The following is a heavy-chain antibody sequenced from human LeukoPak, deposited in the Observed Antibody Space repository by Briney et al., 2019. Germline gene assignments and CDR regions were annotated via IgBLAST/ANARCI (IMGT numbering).Heavy chain of an antibody. J-gene: IGHJ3*02. CDR3: ARVLGLTGLDAFDI. Sequence: SETLSLTCTVSGGSISSSSYYWGWIRQPPGKGLEWIGSIYYSGSTYYNPSLKSRVTISVDTSKNQFSLKLSSVTAADTAVYYCARVLGLTGLDAFDIWGQGTMVTVSS. CDR1: GGSISSSSYY. V-gene: IGHV4-39*07. CDR2: IYYSGST. D-gene: IGHD3/OR15-3a*01.